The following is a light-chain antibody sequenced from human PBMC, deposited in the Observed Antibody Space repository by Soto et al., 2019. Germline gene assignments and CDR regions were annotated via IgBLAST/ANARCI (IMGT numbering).Light chain of an antibody. J-gene: IGKJ3*01. V-gene: IGKV3-20*01. Sequence: EIVLTQSPGTLSLSPGERATLSCRASQSLGSRKLAWYQQKPGQAPRLLIHAASTRATGVPDRFSGSGSGTDFTLIINRLEPEDFAVYFCELYGGLPLSFGHGTKVDVK. CDR1: QSLGSRK. CDR3: ELYGGLPLS. CDR2: AAS.